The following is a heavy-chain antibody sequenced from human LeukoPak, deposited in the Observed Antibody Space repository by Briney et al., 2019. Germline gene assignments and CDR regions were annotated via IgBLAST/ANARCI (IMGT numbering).Heavy chain of an antibody. J-gene: IGHJ2*01. CDR1: GGSISSYY. V-gene: IGHV4-30-4*01. Sequence: SETLSLTCTVSGGSISSYYWSWIRQPPGKGLEWIGYIYYSGSTYYNPSLKSRVTISVDTSKNQFSLKLSSVTAADTAVYYCARGGLYYGDYGELSGCFDLWGRGTLVTVSS. CDR2: IYYSGST. CDR3: ARGGLYYGDYGELSGCFDL. D-gene: IGHD4-17*01.